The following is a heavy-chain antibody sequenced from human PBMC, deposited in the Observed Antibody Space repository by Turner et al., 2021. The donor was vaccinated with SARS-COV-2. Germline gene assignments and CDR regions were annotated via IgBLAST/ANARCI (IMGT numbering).Heavy chain of an antibody. D-gene: IGHD6-19*01. J-gene: IGHJ6*02. V-gene: IGHV1-69*18. CDR1: VRTFSSNA. CDR3: ARGGSGWYGYYYYGMDV. Sequence: QMQLVQSGAEVTKPGSSVQVSCKASVRTFSSNAISWVRHAPGQGLEWIGRSIPIVGTANYAPKFRGRVTIAADETTSTAYMERSSLRSEDTAVYYCARGGSGWYGYYYYGMDVWGQGTTVIVSS. CDR2: SIPIVGTA.